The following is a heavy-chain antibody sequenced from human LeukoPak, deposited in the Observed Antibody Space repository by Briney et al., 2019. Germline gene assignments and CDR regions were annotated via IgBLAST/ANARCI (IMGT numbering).Heavy chain of an antibody. CDR3: AGIVLMVYAHDAFDI. Sequence: PGGSLRLSCAASGFTFDDYAMHWVRQAPGKGLEWVSGISWNSGSIGYADSVKGRFTISRDNAKNSLYLQMNSLRAEDTAVYYCAGIVLMVYAHDAFDIWGQGTMVTVSS. CDR1: GFTFDDYA. V-gene: IGHV3-9*01. CDR2: ISWNSGSI. J-gene: IGHJ3*02. D-gene: IGHD2-8*01.